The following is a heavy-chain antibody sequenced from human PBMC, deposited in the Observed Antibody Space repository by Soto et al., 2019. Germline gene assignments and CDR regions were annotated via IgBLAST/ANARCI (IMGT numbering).Heavy chain of an antibody. CDR2: VYYSGST. V-gene: IGHV4-59*12. D-gene: IGHD3-3*02. CDR1: GGSISSCY. J-gene: IGHJ5*02. CDR3: ARGPPFFP. Sequence: PSETLSLTCTVAGGSISSCYWSWIRQHPGKGLEWIGYVYYSGSTYYNPSLKSRVTISVDTSKNQFSLKLSSVTAAATAVYYCARGPPFFPWGQGTLVTVSS.